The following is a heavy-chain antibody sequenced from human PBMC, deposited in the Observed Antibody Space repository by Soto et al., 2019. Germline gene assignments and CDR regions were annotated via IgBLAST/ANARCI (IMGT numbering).Heavy chain of an antibody. V-gene: IGHV3-64*01. Sequence: GGSLRLSCAASGFTFSKNGMHWVRQAPGKKLEYVSGISTHGGSTYYANSVKGRFTISRDNSRNTLYLQMGSLSAEDMAVYYCAREGGGYYFDYWGQGT. J-gene: IGHJ4*02. D-gene: IGHD3-16*01. CDR1: GFTFSKNG. CDR3: AREGGGYYFDY. CDR2: ISTHGGST.